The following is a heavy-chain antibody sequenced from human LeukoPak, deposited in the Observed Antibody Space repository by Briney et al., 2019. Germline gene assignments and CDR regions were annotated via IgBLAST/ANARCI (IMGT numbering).Heavy chain of an antibody. CDR1: GFTFSSYG. CDR2: IWYDGSNK. CDR3: ARGGGSGSYSDWYFDL. D-gene: IGHD3-10*01. Sequence: GGSLRLSCAASGFTFSSYGMHWVRQAPGKGLEWVAVIWYDGSNKYYADSVKGRFTISRDNSKNTLYLQMNSLRAEDTAVYYCARGGGSGSYSDWYFDLWGRGTLVTVSS. J-gene: IGHJ2*01. V-gene: IGHV3-33*01.